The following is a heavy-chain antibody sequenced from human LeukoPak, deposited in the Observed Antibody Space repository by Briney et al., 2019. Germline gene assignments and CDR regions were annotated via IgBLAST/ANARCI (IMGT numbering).Heavy chain of an antibody. CDR3: AREYYGSGSYYIGSYYYYYGIDV. J-gene: IGHJ6*04. D-gene: IGHD3-10*01. CDR1: GYTFTSYA. Sequence: ASVKVSCKASGYTFTSYAMHWVRQAPGQRLEWMGWINAGNGNTKYSQKFQGRVTITRDTSASTAYMELSSLRSEDTAVYYCAREYYGSGSYYIGSYYYYYGIDVWGKGTTVTVSS. V-gene: IGHV1-3*01. CDR2: INAGNGNT.